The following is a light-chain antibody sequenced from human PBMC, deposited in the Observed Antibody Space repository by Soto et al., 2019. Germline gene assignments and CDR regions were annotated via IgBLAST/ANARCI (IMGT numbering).Light chain of an antibody. CDR2: WAS. Sequence: DIVMTQSPDSLAVSLGERATINCKSSQSVFYSSNNKNYLAWYQHKPGHPPKLLIYWASNRESGVPDRFSGSGSGTDFTLTISSLQAEDVAVYYCQQYYTSPCTFGQGTRLEIK. V-gene: IGKV4-1*01. CDR3: QQYYTSPCT. J-gene: IGKJ5*01. CDR1: QSVFYSSNNKNY.